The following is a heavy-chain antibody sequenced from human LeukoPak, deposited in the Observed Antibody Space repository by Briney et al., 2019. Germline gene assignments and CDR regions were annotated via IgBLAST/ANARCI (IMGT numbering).Heavy chain of an antibody. Sequence: GGSLRLSCAATGFPFDDYAMHWVRQAPGKGLEWVSGISWNSGSIGYADSVKGRFTISRDNAKNSLYLQMNSLRAEDTALYYCAKDCSGYYKAFDIWGQGTMVTVSS. CDR1: GFPFDDYA. CDR3: AKDCSGYYKAFDI. J-gene: IGHJ3*02. V-gene: IGHV3-9*01. D-gene: IGHD3-22*01. CDR2: ISWNSGSI.